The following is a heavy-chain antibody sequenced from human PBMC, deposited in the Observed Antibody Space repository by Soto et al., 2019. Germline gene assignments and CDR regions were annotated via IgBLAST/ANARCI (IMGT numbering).Heavy chain of an antibody. V-gene: IGHV3-15*01. CDR2: IKSKTDGGTT. D-gene: IGHD3-22*01. Sequence: GGSLRLSCAASGFTFSNAWMSWVRQAPGKGLEWVGRIKSKTDGGTTDYAAPVKGRFTISRDDSKNTLYLQMNSLKTEDTAVYYCARGYYDSGGYYGLYFDYWGQGTLVTVSS. J-gene: IGHJ4*02. CDR3: ARGYYDSGGYYGLYFDY. CDR1: GFTFSNAW.